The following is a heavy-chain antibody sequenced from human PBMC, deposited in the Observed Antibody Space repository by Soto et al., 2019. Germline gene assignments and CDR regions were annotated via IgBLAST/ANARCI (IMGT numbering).Heavy chain of an antibody. V-gene: IGHV4-39*01. Sequence: PSETLSLTCTVSGCSISSSSYYWCWILQPPGKGLEWIGSIYYSGSTYYNPSLKSRVTISVDTSKNQFSLKLSSVTAADTAVYYCARYSSGWFEIGYYFDYWGQGTLVTVSS. CDR3: ARYSSGWFEIGYYFDY. J-gene: IGHJ4*02. CDR1: GCSISSSSYY. D-gene: IGHD6-19*01. CDR2: IYYSGST.